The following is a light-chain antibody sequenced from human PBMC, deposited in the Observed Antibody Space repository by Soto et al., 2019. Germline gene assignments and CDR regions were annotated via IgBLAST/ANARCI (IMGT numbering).Light chain of an antibody. CDR1: QSVSSSY. V-gene: IGKV3-20*01. Sequence: EIVLTQSPGTLSLSPGERATLSCRASQSVSSSYLAWYQQKPGQAPRLLIYGASSRATGIPDNFSGSGSGTDFTLTISRLEPEDFAVYYCQQYGDSSWTFSQGTKVDIK. CDR3: QQYGDSSWT. J-gene: IGKJ1*01. CDR2: GAS.